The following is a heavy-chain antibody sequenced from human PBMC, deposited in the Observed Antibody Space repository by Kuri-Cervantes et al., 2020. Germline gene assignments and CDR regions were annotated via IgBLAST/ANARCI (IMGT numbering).Heavy chain of an antibody. J-gene: IGHJ4*02. Sequence: SETLSLTCAVYGGSFSDYFWSWIRQPPGKGLEWIGEINHSGSTNYNPSLKSRVTISVDTSKNQFSLELSAVIAADTALYYCATGDLAAAAWDYWGQGTLVTVSS. CDR3: ATGDLAAAAWDY. CDR1: GGSFSDYF. D-gene: IGHD6-13*01. CDR2: INHSGST. V-gene: IGHV4-34*01.